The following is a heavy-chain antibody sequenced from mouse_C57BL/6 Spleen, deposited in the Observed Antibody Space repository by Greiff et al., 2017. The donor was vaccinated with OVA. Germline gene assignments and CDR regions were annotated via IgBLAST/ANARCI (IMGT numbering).Heavy chain of an antibody. CDR1: GYTFTDHT. D-gene: IGHD1-1*01. Sequence: VQLQQSDAELVKPGASVKISCKVSGYTFTDHTIHWMKQRPEQGLEWIGYIYPRDGSTKYNEKFKGKATLTADKSSSTAYMQLNSLTSEDSAVYFCARSGSIYYYGSSHWYFDVWGTGTTVTVSS. J-gene: IGHJ1*03. CDR3: ARSGSIYYYGSSHWYFDV. CDR2: IYPRDGST. V-gene: IGHV1-78*01.